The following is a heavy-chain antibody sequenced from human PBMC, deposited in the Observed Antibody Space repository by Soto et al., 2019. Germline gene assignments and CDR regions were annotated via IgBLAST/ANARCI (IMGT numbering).Heavy chain of an antibody. CDR1: GYTFTSYA. CDR2: INAGNGNT. Sequence: ASVKVSCKASGYTFTSYAMHWVRQAPGQRLEWMGCINAGNGNTKYSQKFQGRVTITRDTSASTAYMELSSLRSEDTAVYYCARDRVTTLVGATGATDYWGQGTLVTVSS. CDR3: ARDRVTTLVGATGATDY. V-gene: IGHV1-3*01. D-gene: IGHD1-26*01. J-gene: IGHJ4*02.